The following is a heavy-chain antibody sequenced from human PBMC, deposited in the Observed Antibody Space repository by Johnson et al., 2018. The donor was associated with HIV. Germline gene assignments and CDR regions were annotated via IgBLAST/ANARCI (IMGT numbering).Heavy chain of an antibody. J-gene: IGHJ3*02. CDR2: IDCNGGRQ. CDR1: GFTFGDYG. V-gene: IGHV3-20*04. CDR3: ARQPNYDSSGQGGGLDI. Sequence: VLLLESGGAVVRPGGSLRLSCAASGFTFGDYGMSWVRQAPGKGLEWVSGIDCNGGRQAYVGSVKGRFTISSDNAKNPLYMEMNSLRAEDSALNYCARQPNYDSSGQGGGLDIWGQGTMVTVSS. D-gene: IGHD3-22*01.